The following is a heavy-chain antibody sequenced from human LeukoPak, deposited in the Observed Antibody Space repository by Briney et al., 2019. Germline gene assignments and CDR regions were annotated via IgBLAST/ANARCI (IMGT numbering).Heavy chain of an antibody. CDR3: ARADCSSTSCYFSPSP. CDR1: GYTFTGYY. Sequence: ASVKVSCKASGYTFTGYYMHWVRQAPGQGLERMGWINPNSGGTNYAQKFQGRVTMTRDTSISTAYMELSRLRSDDTAVYYCARADCSSTSCYFSPSPWGQGTLVTASS. D-gene: IGHD2-2*01. CDR2: INPNSGGT. J-gene: IGHJ5*02. V-gene: IGHV1-2*02.